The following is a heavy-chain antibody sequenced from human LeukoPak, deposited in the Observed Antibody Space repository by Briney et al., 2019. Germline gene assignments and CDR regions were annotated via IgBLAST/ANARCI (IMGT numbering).Heavy chain of an antibody. CDR3: AKDRSSTWSFDY. Sequence: GGSLRLSCAASGLNFSHYGMHWVRQAPGKGLEWVAVITADGRNKQYGDSVKGRFTISRDDSKNTVFLQMNDLRAEDTAVYYCAKDRSSTWSFDYWGQGTLVTVSS. J-gene: IGHJ4*02. CDR2: ITADGRNK. D-gene: IGHD6-13*01. CDR1: GLNFSHYG. V-gene: IGHV3-30*18.